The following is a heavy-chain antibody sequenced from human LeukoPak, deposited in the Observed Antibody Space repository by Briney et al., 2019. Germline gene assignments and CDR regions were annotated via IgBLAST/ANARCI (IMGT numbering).Heavy chain of an antibody. Sequence: PGGSLRLSCAASGFPFSSYGMHWVRQAPGKGPEWVAVISHDGSNKYYEDSVKGRFTISRDNSKNTLYLQMNSLRAEDTAVYFCAKAYSSSWYKDAFDMWGQGTMVTVSS. V-gene: IGHV3-30*18. J-gene: IGHJ3*02. CDR2: ISHDGSNK. CDR1: GFPFSSYG. CDR3: AKAYSSSWYKDAFDM. D-gene: IGHD6-13*01.